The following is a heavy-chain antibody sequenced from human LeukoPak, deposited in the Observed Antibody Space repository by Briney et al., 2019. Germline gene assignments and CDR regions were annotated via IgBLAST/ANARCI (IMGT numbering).Heavy chain of an antibody. J-gene: IGHJ4*02. CDR2: ISGSGGNT. CDR3: AKFPQSVVGTTQFDF. V-gene: IGHV3-23*01. Sequence: GGSLRLSCAASGFTFSSYAMSWVRQAPGKGLEWVSGISGSGGNTYYADSVKGRFTISRDNSKNTLYLQMNSLRAEDTAIYFCAKFPQSVVGTTQFDFWGQGTLVTVSS. CDR1: GFTFSSYA. D-gene: IGHD2-15*01.